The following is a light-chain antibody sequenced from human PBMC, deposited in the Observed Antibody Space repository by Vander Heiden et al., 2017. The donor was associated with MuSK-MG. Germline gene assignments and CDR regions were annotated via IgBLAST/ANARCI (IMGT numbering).Light chain of an antibody. CDR2: AAS. CDR1: QSINTD. V-gene: IGKV1-39*01. Sequence: DIQMTQSPSSLSASVGDRVTITCRASQSINTDLNWYLQKPGKAPNLLIYAASSLQSGVPSRFSGSGSGTDFALTISSLQPEDFATYSCQQSYSAPYTFGQGTKLEIK. CDR3: QQSYSAPYT. J-gene: IGKJ2*01.